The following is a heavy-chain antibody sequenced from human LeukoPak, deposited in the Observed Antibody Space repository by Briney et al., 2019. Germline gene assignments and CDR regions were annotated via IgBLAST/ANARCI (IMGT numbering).Heavy chain of an antibody. V-gene: IGHV3-9*01. Sequence: PGSSLRLSCAASGFTFDDYAMHWVRQAPGKGLEWVSGISWNSGSIGYADSVKGRFTISRDNAKNSLYLQMNSLRAEDTALYYCAKGRGIVPQAPIDYWGQGTLVTVSS. CDR1: GFTFDDYA. D-gene: IGHD3-16*01. CDR2: ISWNSGSI. J-gene: IGHJ4*02. CDR3: AKGRGIVPQAPIDY.